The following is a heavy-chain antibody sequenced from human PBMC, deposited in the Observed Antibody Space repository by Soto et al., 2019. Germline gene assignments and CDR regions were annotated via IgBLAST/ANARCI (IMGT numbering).Heavy chain of an antibody. J-gene: IGHJ6*02. D-gene: IGHD2-2*01. Sequence: VQLVESGGGVVQPGGSLRLSCAASGFTFNDYGIHWVRQAPGKGLEWVAVISHDGSNTYYAESVKGRFTISRDNSKSTVFLQMNSLRVEDTAVYYCAKELGHCVSPSCHNYYYYYAMDVWGQGTTVAVSS. V-gene: IGHV3-30*18. CDR2: ISHDGSNT. CDR3: AKELGHCVSPSCHNYYYYYAMDV. CDR1: GFTFNDYG.